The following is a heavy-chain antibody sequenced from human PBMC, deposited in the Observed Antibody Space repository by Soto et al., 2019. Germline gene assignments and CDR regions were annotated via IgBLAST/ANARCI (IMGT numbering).Heavy chain of an antibody. V-gene: IGHV3-30-3*01. D-gene: IGHD6-13*01. Sequence: QVRLVESGGGVVQPGRSLRLSCVASGFTFGTYAIHWVRQAPGKGLQWVALISYEGSNTYYADSVKGRFTISRDNSKNTLYLEMNTLRPEDTAVYYCARGSSGYISSWYYFDYWGRGTLVTVSS. CDR2: ISYEGSNT. J-gene: IGHJ4*02. CDR1: GFTFGTYA. CDR3: ARGSSGYISSWYYFDY.